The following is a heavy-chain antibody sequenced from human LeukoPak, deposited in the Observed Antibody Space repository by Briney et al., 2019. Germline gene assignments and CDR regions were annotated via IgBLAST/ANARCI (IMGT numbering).Heavy chain of an antibody. J-gene: IGHJ4*02. CDR3: ARGRVERHTIPPPYFDN. CDR1: GGTFSSYA. V-gene: IGHV1-69*05. Sequence: ASVKVSCKASGGTFSSYAISWVRQAPGQGLEWMGGIIPIFGTANYAQKFQGRVTITTDESTSTAYMELSSLRSEDTAVYYCARGRVERHTIPPPYFDNGGKGPLATVSS. CDR2: IIPIFGTA. D-gene: IGHD5-24*01.